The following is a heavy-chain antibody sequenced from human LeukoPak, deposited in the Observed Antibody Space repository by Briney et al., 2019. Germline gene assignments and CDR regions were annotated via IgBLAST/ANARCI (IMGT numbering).Heavy chain of an antibody. Sequence: TGGSLRLSCAASGFTFSSYGMHWVRQAPGKGLEWVAVISYDGSNKYYADSVKGRFTISRDNSKNTLYLQMNSLRAEDTAVYYCARDRSSLGLWFGELRNWGQGTLVTVSS. CDR2: ISYDGSNK. CDR3: ARDRSSLGLWFGELRN. V-gene: IGHV3-30*03. J-gene: IGHJ4*02. CDR1: GFTFSSYG. D-gene: IGHD3-10*01.